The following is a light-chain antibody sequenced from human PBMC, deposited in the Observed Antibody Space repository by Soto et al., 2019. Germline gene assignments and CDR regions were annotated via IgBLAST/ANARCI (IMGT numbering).Light chain of an antibody. CDR2: GTS. V-gene: IGKV3-20*01. CDR1: QNVSSNY. Sequence: IALTQSPGTLSLSPGERASLSCRASQNVSSNYLTWYQQKPGQAPRLLLYGTSRRATGIPDRFSGSGSGSDFTLTISRLEPEDFAMYYCQQYGGSFTFGPGTKVDIK. CDR3: QQYGGSFT. J-gene: IGKJ3*01.